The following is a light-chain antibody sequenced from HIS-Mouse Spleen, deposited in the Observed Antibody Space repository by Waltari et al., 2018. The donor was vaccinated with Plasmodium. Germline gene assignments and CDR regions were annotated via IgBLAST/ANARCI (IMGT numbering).Light chain of an antibody. J-gene: IGLJ2*01. CDR1: HIGSKS. Sequence: SYELTQPLSVSVALGPTARITCGGNHIGSKSGHWYQQKPGQAPVLVIYRDSNRPSGIPGRFSGSNSGNTATLTISRAQAGDEADYYCQVWDSSTVVFGGGTKLTVL. CDR2: RDS. CDR3: QVWDSSTVV. V-gene: IGLV3-9*01.